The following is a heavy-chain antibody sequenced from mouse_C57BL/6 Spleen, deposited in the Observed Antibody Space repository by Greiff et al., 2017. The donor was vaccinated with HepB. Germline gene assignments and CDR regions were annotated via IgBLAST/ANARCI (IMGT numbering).Heavy chain of an antibody. Sequence: QVQLQQPGAELVMPGASVKLSCKASGYTFTSYWMHWVKQRPGQGLEWIGEIDPSDSYTNYNQKFKGKSTLTVDKSSSTAYMHLSSLTSEDSAVYYCARRSNYFDYWGPGTTLTVSS. CDR2: IDPSDSYT. CDR1: GYTFTSYW. J-gene: IGHJ2*01. V-gene: IGHV1-69*01. CDR3: ARRSNYFDY.